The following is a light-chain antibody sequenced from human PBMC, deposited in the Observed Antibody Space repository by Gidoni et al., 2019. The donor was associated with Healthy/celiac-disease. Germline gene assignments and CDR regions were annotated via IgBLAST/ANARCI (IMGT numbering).Light chain of an antibody. CDR1: QSVSSSY. V-gene: IGKV3-20*01. CDR3: QQYGSSFWT. J-gene: IGKJ1*01. Sequence: EIVFTQSPGTLSLSPGERATLSCTASQSVSSSYLAWYQQKPGQAPRILVYGASSRATGIQDRFSGSGSGTDFTLTISRLEAEEFAVYYWQQYGSSFWTFGQGTKVEIK. CDR2: GAS.